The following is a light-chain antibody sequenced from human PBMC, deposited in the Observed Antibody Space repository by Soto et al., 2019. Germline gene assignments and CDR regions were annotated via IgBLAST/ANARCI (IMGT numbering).Light chain of an antibody. V-gene: IGKV3-20*01. CDR2: GAS. J-gene: IGKJ5*01. CDR1: QSVSNSY. Sequence: EIVLTQSPGTLSLSPGERTTLPCRASQSVSNSYLAWYQQKPGQAPRLLIYGASSRATGIPDRFSGSGSGTDFTLTISRLEPEDFALYYCQQYGPSLTFGQGTRLEIK. CDR3: QQYGPSLT.